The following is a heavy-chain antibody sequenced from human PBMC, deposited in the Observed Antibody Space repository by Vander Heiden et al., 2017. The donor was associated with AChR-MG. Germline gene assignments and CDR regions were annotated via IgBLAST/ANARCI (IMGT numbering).Heavy chain of an antibody. CDR1: GFTFSRYG. J-gene: IGHJ4*02. CDR2: LSSDGRYK. CDR3: AKDGGGNSGGYFDY. D-gene: IGHD3-16*01. Sequence: QVQLVESGGGVVQPGRSLRLSCAASGFTFSRYGMHWVRQAPGKGLEWVAVLSSDGRYKNYADSVKGRFTISRDNSKNTLYLQMNRLRAEDTAVYYCAKDGGGNSGGYFDYWGQGTLVTVSS. V-gene: IGHV3-30*18.